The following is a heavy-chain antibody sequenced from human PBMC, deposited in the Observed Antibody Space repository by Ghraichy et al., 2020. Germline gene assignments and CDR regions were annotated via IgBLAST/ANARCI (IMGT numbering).Heavy chain of an antibody. J-gene: IGHJ4*02. CDR1: GFTFSNYW. CDR3: ARLIAVAGQDLFDY. Sequence: GGSLRLSCAASGFTFSNYWMTWVRQAPGKGLEWVANIKTDGSEKHLVDSMKGRFTISRDNAKNSLYLQMNSLRVEDKAVYYCARLIAVAGQDLFDYWGQGTLVTVSS. CDR2: IKTDGSEK. V-gene: IGHV3-7*01. D-gene: IGHD6-19*01.